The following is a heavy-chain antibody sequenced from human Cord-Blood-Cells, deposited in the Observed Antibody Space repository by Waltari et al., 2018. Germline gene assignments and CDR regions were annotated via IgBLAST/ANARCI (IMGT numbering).Heavy chain of an antibody. V-gene: IGHV4-39*01. Sequence: QLQLQESGPGLVKPSETLSLTCTVSGGSISSSSYYWGWIRQPPGKGLAWCGSVYYRGSTYYNPSLKSGVTISVAASKNQFSLKLSSVTAADTAVYYCARYGSGSYSSDYWGQGTLVTVSS. D-gene: IGHD3-10*01. CDR3: ARYGSGSYSSDY. J-gene: IGHJ4*02. CDR2: VYYRGST. CDR1: GGSISSSSYY.